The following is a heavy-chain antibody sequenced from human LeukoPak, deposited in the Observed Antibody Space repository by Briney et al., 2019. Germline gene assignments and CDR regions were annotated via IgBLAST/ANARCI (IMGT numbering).Heavy chain of an antibody. J-gene: IGHJ5*02. D-gene: IGHD6-13*01. CDR3: ARGCSAGTPHNWFDP. V-gene: IGHV4-59*11. CDR1: GRRLSGHY. Sequence: SETLSLTCTVSGRRLSGHYGRWIPQSPGRGVEWLGYIYYSGSTNYNPSLKSRVTISVDTSKNQFSLKLSSVTAADTAVYYCARGCSAGTPHNWFDPWGQGTLVTVSS. CDR2: IYYSGST.